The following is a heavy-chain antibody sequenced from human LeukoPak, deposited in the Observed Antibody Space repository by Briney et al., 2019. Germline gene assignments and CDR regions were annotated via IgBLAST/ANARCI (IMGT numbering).Heavy chain of an antibody. V-gene: IGHV1-2*06. CDR3: ARAAMATIKNSFFDY. CDR1: GYTLTGYY. Sequence: ASVKVSCKASGYTLTGYYMHWVRQAPGQGLEWMGRINPNSGGTNYAQKFQGSVTMTRDTSTSTVYMELSSLRSEDTAVYYCARAAMATIKNSFFDYWGQGTLVTVSS. J-gene: IGHJ4*02. D-gene: IGHD5-24*01. CDR2: INPNSGGT.